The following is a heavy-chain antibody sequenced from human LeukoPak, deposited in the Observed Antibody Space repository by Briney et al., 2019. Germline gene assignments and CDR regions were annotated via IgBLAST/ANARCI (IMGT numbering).Heavy chain of an antibody. Sequence: SQTLSLTCAISGDSVSSNSVAWNWIRQSPSRGLEWLGRTYYRSNWNNDYAVSLESRISINPDTSKNQMSLQLNSVTPEDTAVYYCARELSSGWSDFDAFDIWGQGTMVTVSS. CDR1: GDSVSSNSVA. J-gene: IGHJ3*02. V-gene: IGHV6-1*01. CDR2: TYYRSNWNN. D-gene: IGHD6-19*01. CDR3: ARELSSGWSDFDAFDI.